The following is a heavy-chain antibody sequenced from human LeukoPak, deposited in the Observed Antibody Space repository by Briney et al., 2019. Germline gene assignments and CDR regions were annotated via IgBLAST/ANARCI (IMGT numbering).Heavy chain of an antibody. V-gene: IGHV1-8*03. CDR2: MNPNSGNT. D-gene: IGHD2-21*02. J-gene: IGHJ6*03. CDR1: GYTFTSYD. Sequence: ASVKVSCKASGYTFTSYDINWVRQATGQGLEWMGWMNPNSGNTGYAQKFQGRVTITRNTSISTAYMELSSLRSEDTAVYHCARGRVPAIPYYCYYYMDVWGKGTTVTVSS. CDR3: ARGRVPAIPYYCYYYMDV.